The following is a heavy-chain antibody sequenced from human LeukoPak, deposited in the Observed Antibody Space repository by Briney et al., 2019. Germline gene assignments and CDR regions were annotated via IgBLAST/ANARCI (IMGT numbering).Heavy chain of an antibody. Sequence: ASVKVSCKASGYTFTSYAMNWVRRAPGQGLEWMGWINTNTGTPTYAQGFTGRFVFSLDTSVSTAYLQLSSLKAEDTAVYYCARGGPNWNYGNYFDYWGQGTLVTVSS. J-gene: IGHJ4*02. V-gene: IGHV7-4-1*02. D-gene: IGHD1-7*01. CDR2: INTNTGTP. CDR3: ARGGPNWNYGNYFDY. CDR1: GYTFTSYA.